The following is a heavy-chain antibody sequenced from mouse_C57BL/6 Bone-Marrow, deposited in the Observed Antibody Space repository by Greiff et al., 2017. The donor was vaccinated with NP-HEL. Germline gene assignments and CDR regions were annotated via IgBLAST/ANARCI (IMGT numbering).Heavy chain of an antibody. CDR2: IYPRSGNI. Sequence: QVQLKESGAELARPGASVKLSCKASGYTFTSYGISWVKQRTGQSLEWIGEIYPRSGNIYYNEKFKGKATLTADKSSSTAYMELRSLTSEDSAVYFCARGGVEEYYFDYWGQGTTLTVSS. CDR3: ARGGVEEYYFDY. D-gene: IGHD1-3*01. V-gene: IGHV1-81*01. CDR1: GYTFTSYG. J-gene: IGHJ2*01.